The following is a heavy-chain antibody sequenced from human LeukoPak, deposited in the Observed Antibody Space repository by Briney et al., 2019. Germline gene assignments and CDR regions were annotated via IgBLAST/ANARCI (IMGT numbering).Heavy chain of an antibody. CDR1: GGTFSSYT. CDR3: ARDAPHYDSSGYYYYYYGMDV. D-gene: IGHD3-22*01. J-gene: IGHJ6*02. V-gene: IGHV1-69*04. CDR2: ITPILGIA. Sequence: SVKVSCKASGGTFSSYTISWVRQAPGQGLEWMGRITPILGIANYAQKFQGRVTITADKSTSTAYMELSSLRSEDTAVYYCARDAPHYDSSGYYYYYYGMDVWGQGTTVTVSS.